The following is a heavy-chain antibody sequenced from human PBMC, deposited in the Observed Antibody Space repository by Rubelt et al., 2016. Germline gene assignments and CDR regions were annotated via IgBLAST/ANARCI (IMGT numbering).Heavy chain of an antibody. J-gene: IGHJ2*01. D-gene: IGHD4-23*01. V-gene: IGHV4-34*01. Sequence: QVQLQQWGAGLLKPSETLSLTCAVYGGSFSGYYRNWIRHPPGKGLEWIGEINHSGSTNYNPPRTSLGTRSVGTSKNQWSLKLSSGSAAETAVYDCARDYGGWGYFNLWGRGTLVTVSS. CDR1: GGSFSGYY. CDR3: ARDYGGWGYFNL. CDR2: INHSGST.